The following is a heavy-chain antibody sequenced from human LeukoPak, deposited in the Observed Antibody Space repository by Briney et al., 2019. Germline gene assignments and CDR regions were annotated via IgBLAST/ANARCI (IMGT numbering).Heavy chain of an antibody. D-gene: IGHD2-2*01. Sequence: PGGSLRLSCAASGFTFSSYAMSWVRQAPGRGLEWVSSIGGSGYSTYYADSVKGRFTISRDNSENTLHLQMSSLRAEDTAVYYCAKDRGGYCSSTSCSLYFDYWGQGALVTVSS. J-gene: IGHJ4*02. CDR1: GFTFSSYA. CDR3: AKDRGGYCSSTSCSLYFDY. V-gene: IGHV3-23*01. CDR2: IGGSGYST.